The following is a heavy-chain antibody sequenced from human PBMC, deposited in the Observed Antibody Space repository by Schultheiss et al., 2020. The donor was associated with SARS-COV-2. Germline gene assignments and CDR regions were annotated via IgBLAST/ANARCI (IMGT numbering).Heavy chain of an antibody. J-gene: IGHJ4*02. D-gene: IGHD3-10*01. CDR3: ARHVIDLWPIDH. Sequence: SETLSLTCTVSGGSISSGAFHWDWIRQPPGKGLEWVGSIYYSGRTYYNAALRSRVTISVDTSKNQFSLKLSSVTAADTTVYYCARHVIDLWPIDHWGQGTLVTVSS. CDR2: IYYSGRT. CDR1: GGSISSGAFH. V-gene: IGHV4-39*01.